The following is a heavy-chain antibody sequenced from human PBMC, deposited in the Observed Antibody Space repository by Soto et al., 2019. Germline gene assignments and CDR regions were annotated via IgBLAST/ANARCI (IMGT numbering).Heavy chain of an antibody. J-gene: IGHJ4*02. CDR1: GFTFSSYD. D-gene: IGHD1-7*01. V-gene: IGHV3-64*01. Sequence: EVQLAESGGGMVQPGGSLRLSCVASGFTFSSYDMHWVRQAPGKGLEYVSSISSNGGTTYYGNSVKGRFTISRDNSKNTLYLQMGRLRPEDTAVYYCVRRVSRNYDYWGQGTLVNVAS. CDR2: ISSNGGTT. CDR3: VRRVSRNYDY.